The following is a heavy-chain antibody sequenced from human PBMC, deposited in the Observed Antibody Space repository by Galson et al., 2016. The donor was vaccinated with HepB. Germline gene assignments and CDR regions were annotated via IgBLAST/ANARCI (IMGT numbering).Heavy chain of an antibody. Sequence: WIGDSYHSGSTNYNPSLTSRVTISVDQSKNQFSLNLISVTAADTAVYYCARDPVFGDWGQGTLVTVSS. CDR3: ARDPVFGD. J-gene: IGHJ4*02. CDR2: SYHSGST. V-gene: IGHV4-4*02.